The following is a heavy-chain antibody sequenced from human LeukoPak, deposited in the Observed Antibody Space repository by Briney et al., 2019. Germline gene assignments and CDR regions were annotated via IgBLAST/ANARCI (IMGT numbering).Heavy chain of an antibody. J-gene: IGHJ3*02. D-gene: IGHD2-21*02. CDR3: ARNRNGDQRANAFDI. CDR2: INPSGDTT. V-gene: IGHV1-46*01. CDR1: RFTFTTYF. Sequence: ASVKVSCKASRFTFTTYFMHWVRQAPGQGLEWMGKINPSGDTTTYAQKFQGRVTMTRDTSTSTVYMELRSLRSDDTAVYYCARNRNGDQRANAFDIWGQGTMVTVSS.